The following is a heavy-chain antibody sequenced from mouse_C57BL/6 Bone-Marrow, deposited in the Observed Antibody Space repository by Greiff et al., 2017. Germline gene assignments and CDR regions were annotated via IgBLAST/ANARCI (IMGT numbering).Heavy chain of an antibody. CDR2: IYPGSGNT. V-gene: IGHV1-66*01. CDR3: AREWVYDVYCDY. D-gene: IGHD2-12*01. J-gene: IGHJ2*01. Sequence: VQLQQSGPELVKPGASVKISCKASGYSFTSYYIHWVKQRPGQGLEWIGWIYPGSGNTKYNEKFKGKATLTADTSASTAYMQLSSLTSEYSAVYSCAREWVYDVYCDYGGQGTTLTVSS. CDR1: GYSFTSYY.